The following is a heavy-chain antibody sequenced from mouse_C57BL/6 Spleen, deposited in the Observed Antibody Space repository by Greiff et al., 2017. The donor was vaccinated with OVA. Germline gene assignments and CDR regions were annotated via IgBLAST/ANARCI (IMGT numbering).Heavy chain of an antibody. CDR1: GFSLTSYG. J-gene: IGHJ2*01. D-gene: IGHD2-5*01. Sequence: VKLMESGPGLVQPSQSLSITCTVSGFSLTSYGVHWVRQSPGKGLEWLGVIWSGGSTDYNAAFISRLSISKDNSKSQVFFKMNSLQADDTAIYYCARHYSNYVGFDYWGQGTTLTVSS. CDR3: ARHYSNYVGFDY. CDR2: IWSGGST. V-gene: IGHV2-2*01.